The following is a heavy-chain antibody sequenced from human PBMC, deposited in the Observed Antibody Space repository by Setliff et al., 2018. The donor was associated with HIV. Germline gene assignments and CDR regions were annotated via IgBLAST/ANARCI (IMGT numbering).Heavy chain of an antibody. CDR2: MMPSSGNT. D-gene: IGHD2-2*03. J-gene: IGHJ4*02. V-gene: IGHV1-8*02. CDR3: ARSTGYCSSTSCYVFDY. CDR1: GYTFTSYD. Sequence: ASVKVSCKASGYTFTSYDINWVRQATGQGLEWMGWMMPSSGNTGYAQKFQGRLTMTRNTSISTAYMELSGLISEDAAVYYCARSTGYCSSTSCYVFDYWGQGTLVTVSS.